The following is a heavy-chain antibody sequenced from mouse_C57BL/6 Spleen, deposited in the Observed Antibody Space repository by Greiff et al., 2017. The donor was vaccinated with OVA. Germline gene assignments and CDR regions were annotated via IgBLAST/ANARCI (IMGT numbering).Heavy chain of an antibody. J-gene: IGHJ2*01. CDR3: TRGGAIYYGNLFDY. CDR2: IEPETGGT. CDR1: GYTFTDYE. V-gene: IGHV1-15*01. D-gene: IGHD2-1*01. Sequence: VQLQQSGAELVRPGASVTLSCKASGYTFTDYEMHWVKQTPVHGLEWIGAIEPETGGTAYNQKFKGKAILTADKSSSTAYMELRSLTSEDSAVYYCTRGGAIYYGNLFDYWGQGTTLTVSS.